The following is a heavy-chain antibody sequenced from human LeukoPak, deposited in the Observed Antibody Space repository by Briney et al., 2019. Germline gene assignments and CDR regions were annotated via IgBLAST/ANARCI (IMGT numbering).Heavy chain of an antibody. CDR3: AGSKDTYYYYYGMDV. V-gene: IGHV4-59*08. CDR2: IYYSGST. Sequence: SETLSLTCTVSGGSICSYYWSWIRQPPGKGPEWIGYIYYSGSTNYNPSLKSRVTISVDTSKNQFSLKLSSVTAADTAVYYCAGSKDTYYYYYGMDVWGQGTTVTVSS. CDR1: GGSICSYY. D-gene: IGHD4-11*01. J-gene: IGHJ6*02.